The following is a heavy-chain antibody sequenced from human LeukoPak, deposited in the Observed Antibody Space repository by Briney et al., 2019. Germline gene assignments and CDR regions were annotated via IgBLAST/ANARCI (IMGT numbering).Heavy chain of an antibody. D-gene: IGHD3-16*01. CDR3: ARLNFRGGEALHFDS. CDR2: IHSDGTT. V-gene: IGHV4-4*09. J-gene: IGHJ4*02. CDR1: GGSLTNYY. Sequence: WETLSLPCGVSGGSLTNYYWGWIRQPPGKGLEFIGYIHSDGTTNYDSSLQSRVAISLDTSKIQFSLRLYSVTAADTALYFCARLNFRGGEALHFDSWGQGTLVTVSS.